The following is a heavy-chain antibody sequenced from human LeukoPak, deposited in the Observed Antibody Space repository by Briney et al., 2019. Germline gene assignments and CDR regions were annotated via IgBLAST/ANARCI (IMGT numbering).Heavy chain of an antibody. V-gene: IGHV3-30-3*01. CDR3: ARAVTTRFRSDY. CDR2: ISYDGSNK. Sequence: GGSLRLSCAASGFTFSSYAMHWVRQAPGKGLEWVAVISYDGSNKYYADSVKGRFTISRDNSKNTLYLQMNSLRAEDTAVYYCARAVTTRFRSDYWGQGTLVTVSS. CDR1: GFTFSSYA. J-gene: IGHJ4*02. D-gene: IGHD4-17*01.